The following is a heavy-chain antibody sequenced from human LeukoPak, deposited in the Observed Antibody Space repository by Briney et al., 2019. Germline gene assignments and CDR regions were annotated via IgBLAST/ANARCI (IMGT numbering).Heavy chain of an antibody. J-gene: IGHJ5*02. CDR1: GFTFSSYA. CDR2: ISGSGGST. CDR3: AKDRRIVGATGGYNWFDP. D-gene: IGHD1-26*01. V-gene: IGHV3-23*01. Sequence: GGSLRLSYAASGFTFSSYAMSWVRQAPGKGLEWVSAISGSGGSTYYADSVKGRFTISRDNSKNALYLQMNSLRAEDTAVYYCAKDRRIVGATGGYNWFDPWGQGTLVTVSS.